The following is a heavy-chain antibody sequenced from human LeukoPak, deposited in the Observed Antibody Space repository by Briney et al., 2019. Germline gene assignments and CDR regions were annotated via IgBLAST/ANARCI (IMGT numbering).Heavy chain of an antibody. CDR3: ARAIAVAGTGGYY. CDR1: GFTFSNYY. D-gene: IGHD6-19*01. Sequence: GGSLRLSCAASGFTFSNYYMHWVRQVPGKGLVWVSRIDGDGNSTSYADSVKGRFTISRDNAKNTLYLQMKSLRVDDTAVYYCARAIAVAGTGGYYWGQGTLVTVSS. V-gene: IGHV3-74*01. J-gene: IGHJ4*02. CDR2: IDGDGNST.